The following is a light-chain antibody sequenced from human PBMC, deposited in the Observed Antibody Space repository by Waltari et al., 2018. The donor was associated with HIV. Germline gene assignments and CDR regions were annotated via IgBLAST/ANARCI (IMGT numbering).Light chain of an antibody. Sequence: QTALTQPASVSGSPGQSITIPCTGTSSDVGAYNLVSWYPQHPGKAPRLIIYDVSERPAWVSNRFTGSKSGNTASLTISGLQAEDEADYYCCSYVSEIVPCVFGGGTKLTVL. J-gene: IGLJ3*02. V-gene: IGLV2-23*02. CDR3: CSYVSEIVPCV. CDR2: DVS. CDR1: SSDVGAYNL.